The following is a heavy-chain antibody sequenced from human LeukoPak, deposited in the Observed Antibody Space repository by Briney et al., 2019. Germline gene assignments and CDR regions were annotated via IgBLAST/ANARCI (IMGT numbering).Heavy chain of an antibody. CDR3: AKVPHSWGLFDS. Sequence: PGGSLRLSCVASRFTFSNHYMSWVRQAPGKGLEWVATIKPDGSETFYVDSVKGRFTVSRDNSKNTLYLQMDSLRTEDTAVYFCAKVPHSWGLFDSWGQGTLVTVSS. CDR2: IKPDGSET. D-gene: IGHD3-16*01. J-gene: IGHJ4*02. CDR1: RFTFSNHY. V-gene: IGHV3-7*01.